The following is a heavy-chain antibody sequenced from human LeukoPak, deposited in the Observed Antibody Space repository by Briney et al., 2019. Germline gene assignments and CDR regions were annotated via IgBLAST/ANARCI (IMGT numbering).Heavy chain of an antibody. CDR3: TKASSSWLGAEYFQN. Sequence: PGGSLRLSCAASGFTFDDYAMHWVRQAPGKGLEWVSGISWNSDKTAYADSVKGRFSVSRDNAKNSLYLQMNSLRAEDTALYYCTKASSSWLGAEYFQNWGQGTRVTVSS. CDR1: GFTFDDYA. CDR2: ISWNSDKT. J-gene: IGHJ1*01. D-gene: IGHD6-13*01. V-gene: IGHV3-9*01.